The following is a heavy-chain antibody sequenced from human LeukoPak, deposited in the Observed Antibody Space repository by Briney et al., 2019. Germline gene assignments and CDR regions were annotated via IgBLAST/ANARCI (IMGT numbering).Heavy chain of an antibody. Sequence: SETLSLTCTVSGGSVSSGSYYWSWIRQPPGKGLEWIGYIYYSGSINYNPSLKSRVTISVDTSKNQFSLKLSSVTAADTAVYYCARGAWNWNYFDYWGQGTLVTVSS. CDR2: IYYSGSI. J-gene: IGHJ4*02. CDR3: ARGAWNWNYFDY. V-gene: IGHV4-61*01. CDR1: GGSVSSGSYY. D-gene: IGHD1-1*01.